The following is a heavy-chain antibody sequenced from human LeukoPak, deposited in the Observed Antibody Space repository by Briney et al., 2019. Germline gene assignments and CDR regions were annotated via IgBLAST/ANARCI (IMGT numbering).Heavy chain of an antibody. CDR2: IYHSGST. Sequence: SETLSLTCTVSGYSISSGYYWGWIRQPPGKGLEWIGSIYHSGSTYYNPSLKSRVTISVDTSKDQFSLKLSSVTAADTAVYYCARGNYYYYMGVWGKGTTVTVSS. J-gene: IGHJ6*03. V-gene: IGHV4-38-2*02. CDR3: ARGNYYYYMGV. CDR1: GYSISSGYY.